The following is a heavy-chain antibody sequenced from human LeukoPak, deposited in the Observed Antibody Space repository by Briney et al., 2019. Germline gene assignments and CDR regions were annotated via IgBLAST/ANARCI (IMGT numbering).Heavy chain of an antibody. CDR2: INPNSGGT. D-gene: IGHD6-13*01. CDR3: ARPGGSSWIYFDY. Sequence: ASVKVSCKASGYTFTGYYMHWVRQAPGQGLEWMGQINPNSGGTNYAQKFQGRVTMTRDTSISTAYMELSRLRSDDTAVYYCARPGGSSWIYFDYWGQGTLVTVSS. V-gene: IGHV1-2*06. J-gene: IGHJ4*02. CDR1: GYTFTGYY.